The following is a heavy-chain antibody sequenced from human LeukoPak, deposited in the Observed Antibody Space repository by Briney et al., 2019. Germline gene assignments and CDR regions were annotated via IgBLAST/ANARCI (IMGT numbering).Heavy chain of an antibody. V-gene: IGHV3-43*02. CDR2: ISGDGGST. CDR1: GFTFDDYA. Sequence: GGSLRPSCAASGFTFDDYAMHWVRQAPGKGLEWVSLISGDGGSTYYADSVKGRFTISRDNSKNSLYLQMNSLRTEDTALYYCAKDNPTTVTEYYFDYWGQGTLVTVSS. CDR3: AKDNPTTVTEYYFDY. D-gene: IGHD4-11*01. J-gene: IGHJ4*02.